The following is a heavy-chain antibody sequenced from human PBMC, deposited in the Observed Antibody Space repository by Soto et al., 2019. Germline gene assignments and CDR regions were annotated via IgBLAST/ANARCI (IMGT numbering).Heavy chain of an antibody. CDR3: AKENRVTMVRGVRDYYYYMDV. Sequence: GGSLRLSCAASGFTFDDYAMHWVRQAPGKGLEWVSGISWNSGSIGYADSVKGRFTISRDNAKNSLYLQMNSLRAEDTALYYCAKENRVTMVRGVRDYYYYMDVWGKGTTVTVSS. CDR1: GFTFDDYA. CDR2: ISWNSGSI. D-gene: IGHD3-10*01. J-gene: IGHJ6*03. V-gene: IGHV3-9*01.